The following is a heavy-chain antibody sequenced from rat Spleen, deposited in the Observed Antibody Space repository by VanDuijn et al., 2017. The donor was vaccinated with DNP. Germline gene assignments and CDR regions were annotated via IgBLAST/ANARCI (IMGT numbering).Heavy chain of an antibody. CDR2: ISYNGGTP. CDR1: GFTFSDYY. CDR3: ARHVPGYNVMDA. J-gene: IGHJ4*01. D-gene: IGHD1-4*01. Sequence: EVQLVESSGGLVQPGRSLKLSCAVSGFTFSDYYMAWVRQAPAKGLEWVATISYNGGTPYYRDSVKGRFTISRDNAQSTLYLQMDSLRSEDTATYYCARHVPGYNVMDAWGQGTSVTVSS. V-gene: IGHV5-7*01.